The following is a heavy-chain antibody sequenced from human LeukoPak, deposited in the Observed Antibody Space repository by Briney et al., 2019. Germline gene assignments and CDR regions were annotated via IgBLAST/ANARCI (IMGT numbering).Heavy chain of an antibody. J-gene: IGHJ1*01. CDR1: GYSFTNYW. CDR3: ARQVMRGYSHFQD. Sequence: TTGESLKTSCKSSGYSFTNYWIGWVRQMPGKGLEWMGIVFPGDSDTRYSPSFQGQVTISADKSISTAYLQWSSLKASDTAMYYCARQVMRGYSHFQDWGQGTLVTVSS. V-gene: IGHV5-51*01. D-gene: IGHD5-18*01. CDR2: VFPGDSDT.